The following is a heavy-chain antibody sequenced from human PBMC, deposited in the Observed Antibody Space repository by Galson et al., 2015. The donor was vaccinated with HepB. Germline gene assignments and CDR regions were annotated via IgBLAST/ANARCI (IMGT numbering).Heavy chain of an antibody. V-gene: IGHV3-7*01. CDR3: ARETTGAFWEFDS. Sequence: SMRLSCAGSGFTFSSYWMGWARQAPGKGLEWVAKIEQEGSQTQYGDSVKGRFTISKDNTKSTLYLQMDSLRAKDTAVYYCARETTGAFWEFDSWGQGTLVTVSS. CDR1: GFTFSSYW. J-gene: IGHJ4*02. CDR2: IEQEGSQT. D-gene: IGHD3-10*01.